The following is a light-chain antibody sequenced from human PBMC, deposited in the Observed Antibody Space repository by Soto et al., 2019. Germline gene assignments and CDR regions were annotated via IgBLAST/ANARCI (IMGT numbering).Light chain of an antibody. J-gene: IGLJ1*01. CDR2: DNN. Sequence: QSVLTQPPSVSAAPGQKVTISCSGSSSNIGMNFVSWYQQLPGTAPKLLIYDNNKRPSGIPDRFSGSKSGTSATLGITGLQTGDEAGYYCGTWDSTLTAYVFGTGTKLTVL. V-gene: IGLV1-51*01. CDR3: GTWDSTLTAYV. CDR1: SSNIGMNF.